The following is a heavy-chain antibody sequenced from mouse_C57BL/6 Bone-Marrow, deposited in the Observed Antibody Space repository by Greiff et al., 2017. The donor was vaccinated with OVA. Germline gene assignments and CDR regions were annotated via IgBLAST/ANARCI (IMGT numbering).Heavy chain of an antibody. CDR3: ARGGGNSWYFDV. Sequence: QVHVKQSGAELVKPGASVKMSCKASGYTFTTYPIEWMKQNHGKSLEWIGNFHPYNDDTKYNEKFKGKATLTVEKSSSTVYLELSRLTSDDSAVYYCARGGGNSWYFDVWGTGTTVTVSS. CDR1: GYTFTTYP. CDR2: FHPYNDDT. V-gene: IGHV1-47*01. D-gene: IGHD2-1*01. J-gene: IGHJ1*03.